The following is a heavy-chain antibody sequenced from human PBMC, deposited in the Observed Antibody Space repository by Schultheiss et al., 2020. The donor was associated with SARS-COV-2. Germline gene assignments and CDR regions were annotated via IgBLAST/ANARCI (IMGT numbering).Heavy chain of an antibody. CDR2: ISGSGGST. J-gene: IGHJ5*02. CDR3: AKADSSSWYPEYNWFDP. Sequence: GGSLRLSCAASGFTFSSYAMSWVRQAPGKGLEWVSAISGSGGSTYYADSVKGRFTISRDNSKNTLYLQMNSLRAEDTAVYYCAKADSSSWYPEYNWFDPWGQGTLVTVSS. V-gene: IGHV3-23*01. CDR1: GFTFSSYA. D-gene: IGHD6-13*01.